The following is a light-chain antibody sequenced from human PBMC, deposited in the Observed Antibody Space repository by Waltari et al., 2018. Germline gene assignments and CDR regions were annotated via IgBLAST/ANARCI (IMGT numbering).Light chain of an antibody. V-gene: IGKV1-13*02. CDR1: QAISRS. CDR3: QHFYSYPSG. J-gene: IGKJ5*01. Sequence: AIQLTQSPSSLSASVGDRVTMTCRASQAISRSVAWFQQKPGKVPKPLIFEASDLEDGVPSRFSGSGGGTRFTLTISSLQPEDFATYYCQHFYSYPSGFGQGTRLEIK. CDR2: EAS.